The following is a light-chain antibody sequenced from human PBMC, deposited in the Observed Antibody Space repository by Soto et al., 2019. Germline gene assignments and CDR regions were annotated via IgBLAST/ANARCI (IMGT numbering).Light chain of an antibody. J-gene: IGLJ2*01. CDR3: QSYDRSLNGPVV. V-gene: IGLV1-40*01. Sequence: QSVLTQPPSVSGAPGQRVTISCTGSYSNIGEGYDVHWYQQLPRTAPKLLIYDTNNRPSGVPDRFSGSKSGTSASLAITGLQAEDEADYYCQSYDRSLNGPVVFGGGTKLTVL. CDR1: YSNIGEGYD. CDR2: DTN.